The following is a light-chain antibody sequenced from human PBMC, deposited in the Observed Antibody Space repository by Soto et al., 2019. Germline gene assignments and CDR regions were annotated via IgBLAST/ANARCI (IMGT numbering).Light chain of an antibody. CDR1: QSISSY. V-gene: IGKV1-39*01. CDR2: AAS. Sequence: DIQMTQSPSSLSASVGDRVTITCRASQSISSYLNWYQQKPGKAPKLLIYAASSLQSGVPSRFSGSGSGTDFTLNISSLQPEDFSTYLCVQSYITSWTFGQGTKVEIK. CDR3: VQSYITSWT. J-gene: IGKJ1*01.